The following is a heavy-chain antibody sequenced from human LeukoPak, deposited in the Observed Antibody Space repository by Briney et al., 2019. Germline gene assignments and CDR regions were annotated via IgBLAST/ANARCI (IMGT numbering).Heavy chain of an antibody. D-gene: IGHD2-15*01. CDR2: IYYSGST. CDR3: ARDCSGGSCLDY. J-gene: IGHJ4*02. V-gene: IGHV4-31*03. Sequence: SETLSLTCTVSGGSISSGGYYWSWIRQHPGKGLEWIGYIYYSGSTYYNPSLKSRVTISVDTSKNQFSLKLSSVTAADTAGYYWARDCSGGSCLDYWGQGTLGTGSS. CDR1: GGSISSGGYY.